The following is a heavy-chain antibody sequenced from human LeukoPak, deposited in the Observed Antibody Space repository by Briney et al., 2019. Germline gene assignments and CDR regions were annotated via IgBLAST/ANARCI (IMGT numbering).Heavy chain of an antibody. CDR1: GFTFSSYW. CDR3: ARAIAVAAPGY. D-gene: IGHD6-19*01. J-gene: IGHJ4*02. Sequence: PGGSLRLSCAASGFTFSSYWMSWVRQAPGKGLEWVANIKQDGSEKYYVDSVKGRFTISRDNAKNSLYLQMNSPRAEDTAVYYCARAIAVAAPGYWGQGTLVTVSS. CDR2: IKQDGSEK. V-gene: IGHV3-7*01.